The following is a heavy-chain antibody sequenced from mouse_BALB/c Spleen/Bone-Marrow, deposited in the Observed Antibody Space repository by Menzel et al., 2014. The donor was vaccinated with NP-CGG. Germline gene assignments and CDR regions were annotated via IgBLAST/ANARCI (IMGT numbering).Heavy chain of an antibody. CDR1: GYTFTDYN. CDR3: ARRGFGDF. Sequence: VQLQQSGPELVKPGASVKISCKASGYTFTDYNMNWVRQSHGKRLEWIGYIYPYNGDTGYNQKFKTRATLSIDNSSNTAYMELHSLTSEDSAVYYCARRGFGDFWGQGTTLTVSS. D-gene: IGHD3-1*01. V-gene: IGHV1S29*02. J-gene: IGHJ2*01. CDR2: IYPYNGDT.